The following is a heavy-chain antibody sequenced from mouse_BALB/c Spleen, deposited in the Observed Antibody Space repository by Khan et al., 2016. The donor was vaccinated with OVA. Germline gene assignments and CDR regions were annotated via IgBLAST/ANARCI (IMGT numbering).Heavy chain of an antibody. V-gene: IGHV1-20*02. CDR1: GYSFTGYF. J-gene: IGHJ2*01. D-gene: IGHD1-1*01. CDR2: INPHIGEA. Sequence: VQLQQSGPELVKPGASVKISCTASGYSFTGYFMNWVMQSLGKSLEWIGRINPHIGEAFYNQKFKGKATLTVDESSSTAHMELRSLASEDSAVYYCARKNGSDFDYWGQGTTLTVSS. CDR3: ARKNGSDFDY.